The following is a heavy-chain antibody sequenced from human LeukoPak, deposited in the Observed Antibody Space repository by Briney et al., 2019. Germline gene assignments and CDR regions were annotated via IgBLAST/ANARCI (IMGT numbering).Heavy chain of an antibody. CDR3: ARIAMKQLVLFDYYYYMDV. CDR1: GGSFSGYY. V-gene: IGHV4-34*01. J-gene: IGHJ6*03. D-gene: IGHD6-13*01. CDR2: INHSGST. Sequence: PSETLSLTCAVYGGSFSGYYWSWIRQPPGKGLEWIGEINHSGSTNYNPSLKSRVTISVDTSKNQFSLKLSSVTAADTAVYYCARIAMKQLVLFDYYYYMDVWGKGTTVTVSS.